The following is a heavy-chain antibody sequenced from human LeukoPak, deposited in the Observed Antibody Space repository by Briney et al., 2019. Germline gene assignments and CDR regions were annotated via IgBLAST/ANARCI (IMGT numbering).Heavy chain of an antibody. V-gene: IGHV1-18*01. CDR3: ARDHASSSGWFDP. CDR1: GYTFISYG. J-gene: IGHJ5*02. D-gene: IGHD6-6*01. CDR2: ISSSSGKT. Sequence: GASVKASCKASGYTFISYGISWVRRAPGQGLEWMGWISSSSGKTNSAQKFQGRVTMTTDTSTSTAYLELRSLRFDDTALYYCARDHASSSGWFDPWGQGTLVTVSS.